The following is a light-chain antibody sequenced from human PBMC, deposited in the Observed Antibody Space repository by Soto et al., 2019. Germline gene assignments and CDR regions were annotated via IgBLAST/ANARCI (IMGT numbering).Light chain of an antibody. CDR1: QGISSY. V-gene: IGKV1-9*01. CDR3: QQFRSFPIT. J-gene: IGKJ5*01. Sequence: DIQLTQSPSFLSASVGDRVTITCRASQGISSYLAWYQKKPGKAPKLLMYAASTLQSGVPSRFSGSGSGTEFTLTISSLQPEDFATYYCQQFRSFPITFGQGTRLEIK. CDR2: AAS.